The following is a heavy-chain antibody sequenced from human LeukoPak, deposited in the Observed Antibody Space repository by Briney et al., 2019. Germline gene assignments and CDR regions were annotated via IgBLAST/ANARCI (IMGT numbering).Heavy chain of an antibody. Sequence: GASVKVSCKASGYTFTSYDINWVRQATGQGLEWMGWMNPNSGNTGYAQKFQGRVTITRNTSISTAYMELSSLRSEDTAVYYCAREKYYTSSPIDYWGQGTLVTVSS. CDR3: AREKYYTSSPIDY. CDR1: GYTFTSYD. D-gene: IGHD6-6*01. CDR2: MNPNSGNT. V-gene: IGHV1-8*03. J-gene: IGHJ4*02.